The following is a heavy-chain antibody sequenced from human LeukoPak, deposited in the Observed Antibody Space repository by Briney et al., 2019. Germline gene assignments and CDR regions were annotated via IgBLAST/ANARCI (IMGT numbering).Heavy chain of an antibody. J-gene: IGHJ4*02. CDR3: SRLPRGVSGYFYY. Sequence: SETLSLTCTVSGGSISSSRYYWGWIRQPPGKGLEWIGTIYYSGSTYCNPSLKSRVTISVDTSKNQFSLKLSSVTAADTAVYYWSRLPRGVSGYFYYWGQGPLVTVSS. V-gene: IGHV4-39*01. CDR1: GGSISSSRYY. D-gene: IGHD3-22*01. CDR2: IYYSGST.